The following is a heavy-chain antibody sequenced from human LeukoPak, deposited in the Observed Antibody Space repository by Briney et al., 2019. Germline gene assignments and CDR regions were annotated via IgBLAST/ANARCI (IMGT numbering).Heavy chain of an antibody. Sequence: ASVKVSCKVSGYTLTELSMHWVRQAPGKGLEWMGGFDPEDGETIYAQKFQGRVTMTEDTSTDTAYMELSSLRSEDTAVYYCATVNYYGSGSYSHKYYFDYWGQGTLVTVSS. J-gene: IGHJ4*02. D-gene: IGHD3-10*01. CDR1: GYTLTELS. CDR3: ATVNYYGSGSYSHKYYFDY. V-gene: IGHV1-24*01. CDR2: FDPEDGET.